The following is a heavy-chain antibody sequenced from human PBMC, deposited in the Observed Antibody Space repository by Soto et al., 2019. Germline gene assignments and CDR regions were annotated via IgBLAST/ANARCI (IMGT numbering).Heavy chain of an antibody. V-gene: IGHV3-23*01. CDR3: ACRSSGWYFDY. J-gene: IGHJ4*02. CDR2: ISGSGGST. Sequence: EVQLLESGGGLVQPGGSLRLSCAASGFTFSSYAMNWVRQGPGKGLEWVSVISGSGGSTYYADSVKGRFTISRDNSKNTLYLQMNSLRAEDTAVYYCACRSSGWYFDYWGQGTLVTVSS. D-gene: IGHD6-19*01. CDR1: GFTFSSYA.